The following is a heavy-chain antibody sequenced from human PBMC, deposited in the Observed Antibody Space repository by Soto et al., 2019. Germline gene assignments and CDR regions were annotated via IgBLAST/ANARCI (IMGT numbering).Heavy chain of an antibody. CDR3: MRRIPFGYGMDV. D-gene: IGHD2-21*01. CDR2: ITSNGGNT. Sequence: EVQLVESGGGLVQPGGSLRLSCAASGFTFSTYAMHWVRQAPGKGLQCVSAITSNGGNTDYASSVKGRFTISRDNSKNTLYLQMGSLRAEDMAVYYCMRRIPFGYGMDVWGQGTTVTVSS. V-gene: IGHV3-64*01. CDR1: GFTFSTYA. J-gene: IGHJ6*02.